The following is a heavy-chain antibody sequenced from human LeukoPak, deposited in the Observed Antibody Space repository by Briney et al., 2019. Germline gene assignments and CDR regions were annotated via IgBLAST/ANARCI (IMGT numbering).Heavy chain of an antibody. J-gene: IGHJ4*02. CDR1: GFTFSSYE. Sequence: PGGSLRLSCAASGFTFSSYEMDWVRQAPGKGLEWVSYISSSSSTIYYADSVKGRFTISRDNAKNSLYLQMNSLRAEDTAVYYCARASRADYWGQGTLVTVSS. V-gene: IGHV3-48*01. CDR2: ISSSSSTI. CDR3: ARASRADY.